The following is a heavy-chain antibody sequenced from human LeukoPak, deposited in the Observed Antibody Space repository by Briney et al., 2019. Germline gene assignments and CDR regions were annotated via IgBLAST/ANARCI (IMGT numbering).Heavy chain of an antibody. V-gene: IGHV1-2*02. CDR3: ARADRLDGAPYLIGP. D-gene: IGHD2-21*01. CDR2: INPNSGVI. CDR1: GYTFTDYY. Sequence: GASVKVSCKTSGYTFTDYYMHWVRQAPGQGLEWMGWINPNSGVISSAQKFQGRVTMTRDTSITTVYMEVRWLTSDDTAIYYCARADRLDGAPYLIGPWGQGTLVTASS. J-gene: IGHJ5*02.